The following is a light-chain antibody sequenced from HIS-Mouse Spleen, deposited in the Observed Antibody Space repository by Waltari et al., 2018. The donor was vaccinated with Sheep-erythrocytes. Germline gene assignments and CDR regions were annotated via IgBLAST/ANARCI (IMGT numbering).Light chain of an antibody. J-gene: IGLJ1*01. CDR1: SSDVGGYNS. CDR3: CSYAGSYNHV. V-gene: IGLV2-11*01. CDR2: DVS. Sequence: QSALTQPRSVSGSPGQSVTISCTGPSSDVGGYNSVSWYQQHPGKAPKPMIYDVSKRPSGVPDRFSGSKSGNTASLTISGLQAEDEADYYCCSYAGSYNHVFATGTKVTVL.